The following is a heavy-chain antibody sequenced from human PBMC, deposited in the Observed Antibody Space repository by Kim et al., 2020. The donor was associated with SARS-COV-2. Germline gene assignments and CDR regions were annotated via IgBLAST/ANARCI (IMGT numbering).Heavy chain of an antibody. Sequence: GGSLRLSCVASGFTIRYYCMNWVRQVPGKGPEWVSRINGDGRTKEYADSVKGRFTISRDNAKNTMHLKMNSLRVEDTAVYYCVRVIYCRTDCYSGDGFDICGAWARVTVSS. CDR1: GFTIRYYC. V-gene: IGHV3-74*03. CDR2: INGDGRTK. D-gene: IGHD2-21*02. CDR3: VRVIYCRTDCYSGDGFDI. J-gene: IGHJ3*02.